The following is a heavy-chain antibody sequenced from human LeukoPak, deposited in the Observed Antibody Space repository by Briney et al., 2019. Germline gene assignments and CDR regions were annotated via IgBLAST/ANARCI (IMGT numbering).Heavy chain of an antibody. CDR1: GFAFSSYA. J-gene: IGHJ3*02. CDR2: ISGSGGST. CDR3: ANSAGDILTGYQKVDAFDI. Sequence: TGGSLRLSCAASGFAFSSYAMSWVRKAPGKGLEWVSAISGSGGSTYYADSVKGRFTISRDNSKNTLYLQMNSLRAEDTAVYYCANSAGDILTGYQKVDAFDIWGQGTMVTVSS. D-gene: IGHD3-9*01. V-gene: IGHV3-23*01.